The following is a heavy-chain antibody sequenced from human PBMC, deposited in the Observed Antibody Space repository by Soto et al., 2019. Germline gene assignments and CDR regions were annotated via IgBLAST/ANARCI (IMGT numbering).Heavy chain of an antibody. V-gene: IGHV4-4*09. Sequence: HSGTLSLTSTVSGDSVRNQDWSWFRRPPGRGLEWIGYIYRSGSTKYNPSLKSRLTISVDTSKNQFSLKLSSVTAADTAVYYCARTLDYGHMDVWGKGTTVTVSS. J-gene: IGHJ6*03. CDR2: IYRSGST. D-gene: IGHD3-16*01. CDR1: GDSVRNQD. CDR3: ARTLDYGHMDV.